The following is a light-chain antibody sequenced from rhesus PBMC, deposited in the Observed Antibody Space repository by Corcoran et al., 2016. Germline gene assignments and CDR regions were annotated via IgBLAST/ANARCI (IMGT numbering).Light chain of an antibody. V-gene: IGKV3-24*01. J-gene: IGKJ2*01. CDR2: VTS. CDR1: QSVSSS. Sequence: EIVMTQSPATLSLSPGERATLSCRAGQSVSSSFAWYQRRHGQAPRLLIYVTSYMATDIPDRFSGSGAGTDCTLTISSLEPEDVAVYYCLQHSDWPHSFGQGTKVEIK. CDR3: LQHSDWPHS.